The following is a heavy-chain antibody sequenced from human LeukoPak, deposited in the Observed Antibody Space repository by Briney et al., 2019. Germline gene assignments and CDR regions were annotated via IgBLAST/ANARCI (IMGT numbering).Heavy chain of an antibody. D-gene: IGHD2-2*01. J-gene: IGHJ4*02. CDR3: ARYYCPSTTCYGFDY. V-gene: IGHV4-59*11. CDR1: GGSISGHY. CDR2: IHYSGST. Sequence: PSETLSLTCTVSGGSISGHYWSWIRQPPGRGLEWIGYIHYSGSTNYNPSLKSRVTISVDTSKNQFSLKLSSVTAADTAVYYCARYYCPSTTCYGFDYWGQGTLVTVSP.